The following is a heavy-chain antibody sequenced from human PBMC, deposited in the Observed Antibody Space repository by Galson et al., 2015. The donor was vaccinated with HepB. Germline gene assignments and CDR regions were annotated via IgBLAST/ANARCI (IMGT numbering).Heavy chain of an antibody. D-gene: IGHD6-13*01. CDR3: ARQQLVGYRSEGAFDI. J-gene: IGHJ3*02. CDR1: GYTFTYRY. CDR2: ITPFNGNT. V-gene: IGHV1-45*02. Sequence: SVKVSCKASGYTFTYRYLHWVRQAPGQALEWMGWITPFNGNTNYAQKFQDRVTITRDRSMSTAYMELSSLRSEDTAMYYCARQQLVGYRSEGAFDIWGQGTMVTVSS.